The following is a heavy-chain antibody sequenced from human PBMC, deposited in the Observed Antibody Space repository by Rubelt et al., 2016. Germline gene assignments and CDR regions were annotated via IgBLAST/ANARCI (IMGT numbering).Heavy chain of an antibody. CDR1: GGSISTSSYY. J-gene: IGHJ4*02. CDR3: ARGSGYVNFDY. D-gene: IGHD5-12*01. V-gene: IGHV4-39*07. CDR2: IYYRWDT. Sequence: QLQLQESGPGLVKPSETLSLTCNVSGGSISTSSYYWGWIRQPPGKGLEWIGNIYYRWDTFYTPSLKSRVTISVATSEAQFSMELTSVTAADTAVYYCARGSGYVNFDYWGQGTLITVSS.